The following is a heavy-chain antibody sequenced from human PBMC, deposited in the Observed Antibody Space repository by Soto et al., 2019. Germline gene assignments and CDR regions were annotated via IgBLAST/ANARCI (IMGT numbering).Heavy chain of an antibody. CDR2: IWYDGSNQ. Sequence: QVQLVESGGGVVQPGRSLRLSCAASGFTFSSYGMHWVRQAPGKGLEWVAVIWYDGSNQYYVDSVKGRFTISRDNSKNTLYLQMNSLRAEDTAVYYCARMGYYSSAGEKEYLHHWGQGTPVTVSS. D-gene: IGHD2-2*01. J-gene: IGHJ1*01. CDR1: GFTFSSYG. V-gene: IGHV3-33*01. CDR3: ARMGYYSSAGEKEYLHH.